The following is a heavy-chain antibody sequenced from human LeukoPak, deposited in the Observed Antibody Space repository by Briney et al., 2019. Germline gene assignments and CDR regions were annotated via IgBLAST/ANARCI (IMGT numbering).Heavy chain of an antibody. CDR2: IYTSGST. CDR1: GGSISSGSYY. J-gene: IGHJ4*02. V-gene: IGHV4-61*02. D-gene: IGHD3-22*01. Sequence: SETLSLTCTVSGGSISSGSYYWSWIRQPAGKGLEWIGRIYTSGSTNYNPSLKSRVIISVDTSKNQFSLKLSSVTAADTAVYDCARARDDYYDSSEDYWGQGTLVTVSS. CDR3: ARARDDYYDSSEDY.